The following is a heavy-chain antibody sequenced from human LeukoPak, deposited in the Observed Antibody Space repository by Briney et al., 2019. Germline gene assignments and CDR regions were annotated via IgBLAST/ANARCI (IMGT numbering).Heavy chain of an antibody. CDR1: GGSVSSGSYY. J-gene: IGHJ6*02. Sequence: SETLSLTCTVSGGSVSSGSYYWSWIRQPPGKGLEWIGYIYYSGSTNYNPSLKSRVTISVDTSKNQFSLKLSSVTAADTAVYYCARVLHGMDVWGQGTTVTVSS. CDR2: IYYSGST. CDR3: ARVLHGMDV. V-gene: IGHV4-61*01.